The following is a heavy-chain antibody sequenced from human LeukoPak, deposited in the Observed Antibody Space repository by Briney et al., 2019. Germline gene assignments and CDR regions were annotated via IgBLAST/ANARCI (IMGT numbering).Heavy chain of an antibody. J-gene: IGHJ4*02. V-gene: IGHV4-34*01. Sequence: SETLSLTCAVSGGSFSGYYWSWIRQPPGKGLEWIWEINHNGSSNYYPSLKKRVTISVDTSKNQFSLKLSSVTAADAAVYYCARVGWGSSTSFYDYWGQGTLVTVSS. CDR3: ARVGWGSSTSFYDY. CDR1: GGSFSGYY. CDR2: INHNGSS. D-gene: IGHD2-2*01.